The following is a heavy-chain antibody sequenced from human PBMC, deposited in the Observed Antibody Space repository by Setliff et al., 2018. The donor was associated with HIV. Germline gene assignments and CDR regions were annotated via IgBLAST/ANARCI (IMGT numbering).Heavy chain of an antibody. CDR2: INDRGNT. CDR1: GGSFSDYY. D-gene: IGHD5-12*01. Sequence: SETLSLTCTVSGGSFSDYYWTWIRQPPNEGLEWIGEINDRGNTNYMPSLRSRVTISVDTPKNQFSLKLTSVTAADSAIYYCARGRHIEATIPLDHWGQGTLVTVSS. CDR3: ARGRHIEATIPLDH. V-gene: IGHV4-34*01. J-gene: IGHJ4*02.